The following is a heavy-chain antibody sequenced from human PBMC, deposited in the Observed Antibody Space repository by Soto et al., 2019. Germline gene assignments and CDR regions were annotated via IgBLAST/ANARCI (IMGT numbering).Heavy chain of an antibody. V-gene: IGHV3-13*01. CDR1: GFTFSSSD. J-gene: IGHJ2*01. CDR2: IGVGKDT. Sequence: PGGSLRLSCVASGFTFSSSDMHWVRRVAGKGLEWVSAIGVGKDTYYAASVKGRFSISRENGKDTLYLQMNSLRAGDTAVYYCAREIGDSVTTAWSLDLWDRGTLVTVS. CDR3: AREIGDSVTTAWSLDL. D-gene: IGHD4-17*01.